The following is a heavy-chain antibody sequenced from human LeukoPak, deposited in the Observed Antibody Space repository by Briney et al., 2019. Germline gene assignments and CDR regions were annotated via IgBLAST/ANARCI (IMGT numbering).Heavy chain of an antibody. D-gene: IGHD2-15*01. V-gene: IGHV3-53*04. CDR1: GFTVSSNY. CDR2: IYSGGST. CDR3: ARGTADCSGGSCYPSYYYGMDV. J-gene: IGHJ6*02. Sequence: PGGSLTLSCAASGFTVSSNYMSWVRQAPGKLLEWVSVIYSGGSTYYADSVKGRFTISRHNSKNTLYLQMNSLRAEDTAVYYCARGTADCSGGSCYPSYYYGMDVWGQGTTVTVSS.